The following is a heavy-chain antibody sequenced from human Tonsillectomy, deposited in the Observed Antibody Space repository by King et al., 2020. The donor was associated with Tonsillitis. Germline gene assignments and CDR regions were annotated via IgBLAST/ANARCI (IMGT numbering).Heavy chain of an antibody. CDR2: ISYDGSNK. D-gene: IGHD2-2*01. CDR1: GFTFSNSG. J-gene: IGHJ4*02. Sequence: VQLVESGGGVVPPGRSLRLSCAASGFTFSNSGMHWVRQDPGKGLEGVAVISYDGSNKYYADSVKGRFTISRDNSKNTLYLQMNSLRAEDTAVYYCAKVGGAEYCCPTSCSSDYWGQGTLVTVSS. CDR3: AKVGGAEYCCPTSCSSDY. V-gene: IGHV3-30*18.